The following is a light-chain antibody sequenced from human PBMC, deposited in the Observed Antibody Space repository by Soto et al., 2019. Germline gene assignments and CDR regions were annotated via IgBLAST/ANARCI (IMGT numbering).Light chain of an antibody. CDR1: SGHSNYA. J-gene: IGLJ2*01. CDR3: QIWGSGIVV. CDR2: LNSDGSH. Sequence: QPVLTQSPSASASLGASVKLTCTLSSGHSNYAIAWHQQQSEKGPRYLMKLNSDGSHSKGDGIPDRFSGSSSGAERYLTISSLQSEDEADYYCQIWGSGIVVFGGGTKLPVL. V-gene: IGLV4-69*01.